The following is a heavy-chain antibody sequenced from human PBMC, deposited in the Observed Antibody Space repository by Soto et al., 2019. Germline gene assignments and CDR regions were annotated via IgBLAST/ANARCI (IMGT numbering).Heavy chain of an antibody. CDR1: GGSISSGDYY. Sequence: NPSETLSLTCTVSGGSISSGDYYWSWIRQPPGKGLEWIGYIYYSGSTYYNPSLKSRVTISVDTSKNQFSLKLSSVTAADTAVYYCARGTGLRYFDWTSHYYFDYWGQGTLVTVSS. V-gene: IGHV4-30-4*01. D-gene: IGHD3-9*01. J-gene: IGHJ4*02. CDR2: IYYSGST. CDR3: ARGTGLRYFDWTSHYYFDY.